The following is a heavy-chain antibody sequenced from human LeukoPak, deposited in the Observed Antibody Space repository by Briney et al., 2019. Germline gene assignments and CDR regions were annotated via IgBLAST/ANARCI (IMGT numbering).Heavy chain of an antibody. D-gene: IGHD3/OR15-3a*01. J-gene: IGHJ4*02. Sequence: GGSLRLSCVASGFTFSSYAMSWVRQAPGMGLEWVSTISGNGDGIYQSDSAKGRFTISRDKSKSTLFPQMNSLRAEDTAVYFCVKAAGKENGYDFFFEHWGQGTLVTVS. CDR3: VKAAGKENGYDFFFEH. CDR2: ISGNGDGI. V-gene: IGHV3-23*01. CDR1: GFTFSSYA.